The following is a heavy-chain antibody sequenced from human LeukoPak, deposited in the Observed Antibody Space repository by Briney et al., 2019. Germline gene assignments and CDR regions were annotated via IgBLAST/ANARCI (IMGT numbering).Heavy chain of an antibody. CDR2: ISHDGII. Sequence: GSLRLSCAASGFAFSSYAMSWVRQAPGKGLVWVSRISHDGIISYADSVKGRFTIFRDNAKNTLTLQMNSLRVEDTAVYFCARDWVYKIDYWGRGTLVTVSS. V-gene: IGHV3-74*01. CDR3: ARDWVYKIDY. J-gene: IGHJ4*02. D-gene: IGHD5-24*01. CDR1: GFAFSSYA.